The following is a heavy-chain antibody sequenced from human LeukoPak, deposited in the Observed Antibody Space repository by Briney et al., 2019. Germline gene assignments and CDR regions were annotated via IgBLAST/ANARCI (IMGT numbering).Heavy chain of an antibody. CDR2: IYPGDSDT. CDR1: GYSFTTYW. V-gene: IGHV5-51*01. CDR3: ARTVYSSGWYGAFDI. J-gene: IGHJ3*02. Sequence: GESLKISCKASGYSFTTYWIGWVRQRSGKGLEWMGIIYPGDSDTRYSPSFQGQVTISADKSSSTAYLQWSSLKASDTAIYYCARTVYSSGWYGAFDIWGQGTMVTVSS. D-gene: IGHD6-19*01.